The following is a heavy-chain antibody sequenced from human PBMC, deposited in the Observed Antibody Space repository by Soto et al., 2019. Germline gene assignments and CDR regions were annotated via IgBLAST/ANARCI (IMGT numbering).Heavy chain of an antibody. Sequence: QVQLVQSGAEVKKPGASVKVSCKASGYTFTSYAMHWVRQAPGQRLEWMGWINAGNGNTKYSQKFQGRVTITRDTSASTAYMELSCLRSEDTAVYYCARDRDYSHYFDYWGQGTLVTVSS. CDR2: INAGNGNT. D-gene: IGHD4-4*01. CDR3: ARDRDYSHYFDY. J-gene: IGHJ4*02. V-gene: IGHV1-3*01. CDR1: GYTFTSYA.